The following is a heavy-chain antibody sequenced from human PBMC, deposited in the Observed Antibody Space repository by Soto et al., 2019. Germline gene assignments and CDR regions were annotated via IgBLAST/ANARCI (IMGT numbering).Heavy chain of an antibody. CDR3: AVGGGSCYSCYYYGMDV. CDR2: IIPIFGTA. V-gene: IGHV1-69*13. J-gene: IGHJ6*02. D-gene: IGHD2-15*01. Sequence: ASVEVSCEASGGTFSSYAISWVRQAPGQGLEWMGGIIPIFGTANYAQKFQGRVTITADESTSTAYMELSSLRSEDTAVYYCAVGGGSCYSCYYYGMDVWGPGTTVTV. CDR1: GGTFSSYA.